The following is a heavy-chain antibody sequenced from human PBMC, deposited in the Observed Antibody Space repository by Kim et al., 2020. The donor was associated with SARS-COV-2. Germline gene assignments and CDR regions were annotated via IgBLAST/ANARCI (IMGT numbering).Heavy chain of an antibody. J-gene: IGHJ3*02. D-gene: IGHD3-10*02. Sequence: AQKFQGRVTITEDETTNTAYMELSSLRSEDTAVYYCASPLGSELDDAFDIWGQGTMVTVSS. V-gene: IGHV1-69*01. CDR3: ASPLGSELDDAFDI.